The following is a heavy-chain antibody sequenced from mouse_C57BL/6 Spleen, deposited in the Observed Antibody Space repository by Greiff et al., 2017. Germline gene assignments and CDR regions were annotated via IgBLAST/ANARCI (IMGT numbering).Heavy chain of an antibody. Sequence: QVQLQQSGAELVRPGASVKLSCKASGYTFTDYYINWVKQRPGQGLEWIARIYPGSGNTYYNEKFKGKDTLTAEKSSSTAYMQLSSLTSEDSAVYFCARGRYLDYWGQGTTLTVSS. CDR3: ARGRYLDY. CDR2: IYPGSGNT. J-gene: IGHJ2*01. V-gene: IGHV1-76*01. CDR1: GYTFTDYY.